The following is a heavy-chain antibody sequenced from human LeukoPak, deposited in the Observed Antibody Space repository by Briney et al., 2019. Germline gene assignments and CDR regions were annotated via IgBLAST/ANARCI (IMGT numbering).Heavy chain of an antibody. Sequence: GGSLRLSCAASGFTFSSYSMNWVRQAPGKGLEWVSSISSSSSYIYYADSVKGRFTISRDNAKNSLYLQMNSLRAEDTAVYYCGRAPDSYSGNAKYFHHWGRPPWSRSP. CDR3: GRAPDSYSGNAKYFHH. D-gene: IGHD3-10*01. CDR2: ISSSSSYI. CDR1: GFTFSSYS. J-gene: IGHJ1*01. V-gene: IGHV3-21*01.